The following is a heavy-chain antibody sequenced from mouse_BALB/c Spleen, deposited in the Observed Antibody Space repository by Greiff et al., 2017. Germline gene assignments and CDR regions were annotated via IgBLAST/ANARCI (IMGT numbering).Heavy chain of an antibody. CDR2: IDPSNSET. V-gene: IGHV1S127*01. CDR3: ASGDYDGYPDAMDY. Sequence: QVQLQQSGPELVRPGASVKMSCKASGYTFTSYWMHWVKQRPGQGLEWIGMIDPSNSETRLNQKFKDKATLNVDKSSNTAYMQLSSLTSEDSAVYYGASGDYDGYPDAMDYWGQGTSVTVSS. D-gene: IGHD2-3*01. CDR1: GYTFTSYW. J-gene: IGHJ4*01.